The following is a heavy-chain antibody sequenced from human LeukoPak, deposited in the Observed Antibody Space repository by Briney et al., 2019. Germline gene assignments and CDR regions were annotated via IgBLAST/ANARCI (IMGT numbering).Heavy chain of an antibody. CDR2: INHSGST. Sequence: SETLSLTCAVYGASFSDYYWSWIRQPPGKGLEWIGEINHSGSTSYNPSLKSRVTISVDTSKNQFSLKLSSVTAADTAVYYCARTNEYYFDYWGQGTLVTVSS. CDR1: GASFSDYY. V-gene: IGHV4-34*01. CDR3: ARTNEYYFDY. J-gene: IGHJ4*02.